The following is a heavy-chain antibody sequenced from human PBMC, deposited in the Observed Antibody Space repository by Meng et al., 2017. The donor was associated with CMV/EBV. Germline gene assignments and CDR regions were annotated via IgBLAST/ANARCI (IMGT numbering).Heavy chain of an antibody. D-gene: IGHD3-16*01. Sequence: GGSLRLSCAASGFTFSSYSMNWVRQAPGKGLEWVSSISSSSSYIYYADSVKGRFTISRDNAKNSLYLQMNSLRAEDTAVYYCAGDLRVVLGQYNWFDPWGQGTLVTVSS. V-gene: IGHV3-21*01. J-gene: IGHJ5*02. CDR1: GFTFSSYS. CDR2: ISSSSSYI. CDR3: AGDLRVVLGQYNWFDP.